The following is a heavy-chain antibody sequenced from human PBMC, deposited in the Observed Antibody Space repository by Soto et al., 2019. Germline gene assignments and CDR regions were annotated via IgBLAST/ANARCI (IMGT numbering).Heavy chain of an antibody. J-gene: IGHJ5*02. Sequence: QLQLQESGPGLVKPSETLSLTCTVSGGSISSSSYYWGWIRQPPGKGLEWIGSIYYSGSTYYNPSLKSRVTISVDTSKNQFSLKLSSVTAADTAVYYCARPTYYYGSTWFDPWGQGTLVTVSS. CDR3: ARPTYYYGSTWFDP. CDR2: IYYSGST. V-gene: IGHV4-39*01. D-gene: IGHD3-10*01. CDR1: GGSISSSSYY.